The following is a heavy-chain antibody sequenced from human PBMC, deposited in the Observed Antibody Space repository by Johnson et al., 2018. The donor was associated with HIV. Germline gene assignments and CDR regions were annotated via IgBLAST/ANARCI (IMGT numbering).Heavy chain of an antibody. J-gene: IGHJ3*02. D-gene: IGHD6-6*01. CDR3: APIAAHHDAFDI. CDR2: IRYDEISK. Sequence: QVQLVESGGGVVQPGRSLRLSCAASGFTFSRYGMHWVRQAPGKGLEGVAFIRYDEISKYYADSVKGRFTISRDNSKSTLYLQMNSLRAEDTAVYYCAPIAAHHDAFDIWGQGTMVTVSS. CDR1: GFTFSRYG. V-gene: IGHV3-30*02.